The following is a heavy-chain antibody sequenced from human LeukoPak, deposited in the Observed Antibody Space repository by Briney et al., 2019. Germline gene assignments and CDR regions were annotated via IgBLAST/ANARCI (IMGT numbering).Heavy chain of an antibody. CDR1: GGSISSYY. CDR3: ARAPGSSGYLIYFDY. Sequence: PSETLSLTCTVSGGSISSYYWSWIRQPPGKGLEWIGYIYYSGSTNYNPSLKSRVTISVDTSKNQFSLKLSSVTAADTAVYYCARAPGSSGYLIYFDYWGREPWSPSPQ. CDR2: IYYSGST. V-gene: IGHV4-59*01. D-gene: IGHD3-22*01. J-gene: IGHJ4*02.